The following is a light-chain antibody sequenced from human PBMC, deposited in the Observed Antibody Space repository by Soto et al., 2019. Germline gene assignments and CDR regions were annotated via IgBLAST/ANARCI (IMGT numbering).Light chain of an antibody. Sequence: IQLTQAPSSLSASVGDRVTVTCRASQGIGTYLVWYQQKSGKAPTVLIYASSTLQTGVPSRFSGSGSGTEFSLTISSLHPEDVATYYCQQVDSYPRTFGQGT. J-gene: IGKJ5*01. CDR2: ASS. V-gene: IGKV1-9*01. CDR3: QQVDSYPRT. CDR1: QGIGTY.